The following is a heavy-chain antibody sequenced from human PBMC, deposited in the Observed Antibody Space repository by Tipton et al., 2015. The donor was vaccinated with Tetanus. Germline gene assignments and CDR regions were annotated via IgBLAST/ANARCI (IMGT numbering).Heavy chain of an antibody. CDR1: GGSISTYY. CDR2: IYHSGKT. CDR3: ARAAMGSTSYFDY. D-gene: IGHD1-26*01. V-gene: IGHV4-59*01. J-gene: IGHJ4*02. Sequence: TLSLTCTVSGGSISTYYWTWIRQPPGKGLEWIGYIYHSGKTNYNPSLQSRVTISVDTSKNQFSLKLRSVTAVDTAVYYCARAAMGSTSYFDYWGQGTLITGSS.